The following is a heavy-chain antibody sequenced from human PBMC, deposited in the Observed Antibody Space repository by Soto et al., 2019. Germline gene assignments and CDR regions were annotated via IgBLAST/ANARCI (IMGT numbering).Heavy chain of an antibody. Sequence: EVQLVESGGGLVQPGGSLRLSCAASGFTFSSYWMSWVRQAPGKGLEWVANIKQDGSEKYYVDSVKGRFTISRDNAKNSLYLQINSLRAEDTAVYYCARALSAYSSSSPAFYYYYYGMDVWGQGTTVTVSS. J-gene: IGHJ6*02. V-gene: IGHV3-7*01. CDR2: IKQDGSEK. CDR1: GFTFSSYW. D-gene: IGHD6-13*01. CDR3: ARALSAYSSSSPAFYYYYYGMDV.